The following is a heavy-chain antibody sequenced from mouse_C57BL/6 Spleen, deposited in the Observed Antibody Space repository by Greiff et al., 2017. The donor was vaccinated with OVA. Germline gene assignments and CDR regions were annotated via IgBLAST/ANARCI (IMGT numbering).Heavy chain of an antibody. Sequence: QVQLQQSGAELVKPGASVKLSCKASGYTFTDYSIHWVKQRPGQGLEWIAWIYPGSGSTYYNEKFKDKATLTADKSSSTVYMELSRLTSEDSAVYFCARHYEDGSGGFEYWGQGTPVTVSA. D-gene: IGHD1-1*01. V-gene: IGHV1-62-2*01. CDR3: ARHYEDGSGGFEY. CDR1: GYTFTDYS. CDR2: IYPGSGST. J-gene: IGHJ3*01.